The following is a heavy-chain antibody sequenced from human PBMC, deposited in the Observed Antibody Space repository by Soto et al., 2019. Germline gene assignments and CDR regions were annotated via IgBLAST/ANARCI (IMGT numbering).Heavy chain of an antibody. CDR1: GFPFSTYA. Sequence: GGSLRLSCAASGFPFSTYAIHWVRQAPGKGLEWVAVISYDGSNKYYADSVKGRFTISRDNSKNTLYLQMNSLRAEDTAVYYCAKDDYGMDVWGQGTTVTVSS. CDR3: AKDDYGMDV. CDR2: ISYDGSNK. V-gene: IGHV3-30*18. J-gene: IGHJ6*02.